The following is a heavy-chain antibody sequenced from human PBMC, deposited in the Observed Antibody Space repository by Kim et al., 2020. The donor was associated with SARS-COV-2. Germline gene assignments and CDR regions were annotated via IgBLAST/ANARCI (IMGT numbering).Heavy chain of an antibody. Sequence: GGSLRLSCAASGFTFSSYGMHWVRQAPGKGLEWVAVISYDGSNKYYADSVKGRFTISRDNSKNTLYLQMNSLRAEDTAVYYCAKDLHAYMGNNCGGDCYSSYYYYGMDVWGQGITVTVSS. CDR1: GFTFSSYG. D-gene: IGHD2-21*01. CDR2: ISYDGSNK. J-gene: IGHJ6*02. V-gene: IGHV3-30*18. CDR3: AKDLHAYMGNNCGGDCYSSYYYYGMDV.